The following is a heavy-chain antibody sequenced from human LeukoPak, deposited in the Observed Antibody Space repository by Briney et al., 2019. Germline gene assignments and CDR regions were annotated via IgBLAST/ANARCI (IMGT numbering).Heavy chain of an antibody. D-gene: IGHD3-3*01. Sequence: GRSLRLSCAASGFTFSSYGMHWVRQAPGKGLEWVAVISYDGSNKYYADSVKGRFTISRDNSKNTLYLQMNSLRAEDTAVYYCAKEYYDFWSGRHSMDVWGQGTTVTVSS. V-gene: IGHV3-30*18. CDR3: AKEYYDFWSGRHSMDV. J-gene: IGHJ6*02. CDR2: ISYDGSNK. CDR1: GFTFSSYG.